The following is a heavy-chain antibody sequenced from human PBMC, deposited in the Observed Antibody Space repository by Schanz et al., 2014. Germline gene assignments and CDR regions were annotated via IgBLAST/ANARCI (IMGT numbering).Heavy chain of an antibody. CDR2: VNHGGYT. Sequence: QVQLQQWGAGLLKPSETLSLTCAFSGGSFSGYWWTWVRQSPGKGLEWIGEVNHGGYTNYNPSLQSRVTVSVDMSKRQFSLRLSSVTAADTAAYYCATWSGTRLFHNWGQGTLVTVSS. D-gene: IGHD1-7*01. J-gene: IGHJ4*02. CDR3: ATWSGTRLFHN. V-gene: IGHV4-34*01. CDR1: GGSFSGYW.